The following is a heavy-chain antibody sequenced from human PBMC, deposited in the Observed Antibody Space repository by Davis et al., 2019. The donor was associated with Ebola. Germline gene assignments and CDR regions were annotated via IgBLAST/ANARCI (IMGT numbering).Heavy chain of an antibody. CDR2: ISGSGRDT. J-gene: IGHJ4*02. CDR3: ANCDYGGNSGVDF. V-gene: IGHV3-23*01. D-gene: IGHD4-23*01. Sequence: GEPLKISCAASGFTFSNYAMSWVRQAPGKGLEWVSAISGSGRDTYYADSVKGRFTISRDNSKNTLYLQMNSLRAEDAAVYYCANCDYGGNSGVDFWGQGTLVTVSS. CDR1: GFTFSNYA.